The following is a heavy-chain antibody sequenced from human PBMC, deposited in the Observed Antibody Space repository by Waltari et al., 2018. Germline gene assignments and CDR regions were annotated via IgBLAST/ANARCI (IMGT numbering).Heavy chain of an antibody. CDR2: IMGIGGST. Sequence: EVQLLESGGGLVQPGGSLRLSCAASGFTFSSYAMSWVRQAPGKGLEWVSAIMGIGGSTYYADSVKGRFTISRDNSKNTLYLQMNSLRAEDTAVYYCAKAGVAGPGAFDIWGQGTMVTVSS. J-gene: IGHJ3*02. V-gene: IGHV3-23*01. D-gene: IGHD6-19*01. CDR3: AKAGVAGPGAFDI. CDR1: GFTFSSYA.